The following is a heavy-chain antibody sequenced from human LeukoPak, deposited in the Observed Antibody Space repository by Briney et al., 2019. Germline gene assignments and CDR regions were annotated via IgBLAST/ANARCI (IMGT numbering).Heavy chain of an antibody. CDR2: ISAYNGNT. CDR1: GYAFTSYG. J-gene: IGHJ4*02. V-gene: IGHV1-18*01. CDR3: ARDAVDDYYDSSAPLT. D-gene: IGHD3-22*01. Sequence: ASVKVSCKASGYAFTSYGISWVRQAPGQGLEWMGWISAYNGNTNYAQKLQGRVTMTTDTSTSTAYMELRSLRSDDTAVYYCARDAVDDYYDSSAPLTWGQGTLVTVSS.